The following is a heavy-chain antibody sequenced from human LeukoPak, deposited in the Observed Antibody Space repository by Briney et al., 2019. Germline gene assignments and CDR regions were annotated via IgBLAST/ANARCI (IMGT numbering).Heavy chain of an antibody. J-gene: IGHJ6*02. CDR2: ISSSSSYI. Sequence: PGGSLRLSCAASGFTFSSYSMNWVRQAPGKGLEWVSSISSSSSYIYYADSVKGRFTISRDNAKNSLYLQMNSLRAEDTAVYYCASPYYYDSSGYSYYYYGMDVWGQGTTVTVSS. V-gene: IGHV3-21*01. CDR3: ASPYYYDSSGYSYYYYGMDV. CDR1: GFTFSSYS. D-gene: IGHD3-22*01.